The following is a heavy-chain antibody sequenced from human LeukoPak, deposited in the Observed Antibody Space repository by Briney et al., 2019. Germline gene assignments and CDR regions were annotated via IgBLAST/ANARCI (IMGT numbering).Heavy chain of an antibody. CDR3: ARDYYYDSSGYYYNPFDY. V-gene: IGHV1-8*03. CDR1: GYTFTSYD. D-gene: IGHD3-22*01. Sequence: GASVKVSCKASGYTFTSYDINWVRQATGQGLEWMGWMNPNSGNTGYAQKFQGRVTITRNTSISTAYMELSSLRSEDTAVYYCARDYYYDSSGYYYNPFDYWGQGTLVTVSS. CDR2: MNPNSGNT. J-gene: IGHJ4*02.